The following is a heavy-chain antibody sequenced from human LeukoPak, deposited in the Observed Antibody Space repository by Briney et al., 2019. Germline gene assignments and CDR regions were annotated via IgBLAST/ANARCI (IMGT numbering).Heavy chain of an antibody. V-gene: IGHV4-39*01. D-gene: IGHD3-22*01. CDR3: ARQNPYYSDTTGPY. Sequence: SETLSLTCTVSGGSISSSIYYWGWIRQPPGRGLEWTGSIYYSGSTYYNPSLKSRVTISVDTSKNQFSLKLSSVTAADTAVYYCARQNPYYSDTTGPYWGQGTLVTVSS. J-gene: IGHJ4*02. CDR2: IYYSGST. CDR1: GGSISSSIYY.